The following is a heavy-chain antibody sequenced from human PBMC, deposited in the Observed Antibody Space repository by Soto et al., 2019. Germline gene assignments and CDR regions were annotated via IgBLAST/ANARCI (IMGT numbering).Heavy chain of an antibody. V-gene: IGHV4-61*01. CDR3: ARDGDFWSGLYGMDV. Sequence: SETLSLTCTVSGGSVSSGSYYWSWIRQPPGKGLEWIGYIYYSGSTNYNPPLKGRVTISVDTSKNQFSLKLSSVTAADTAVYYCARDGDFWSGLYGMDVWGQGTTVTVSS. J-gene: IGHJ6*02. CDR1: GGSVSSGSYY. D-gene: IGHD3-3*01. CDR2: IYYSGST.